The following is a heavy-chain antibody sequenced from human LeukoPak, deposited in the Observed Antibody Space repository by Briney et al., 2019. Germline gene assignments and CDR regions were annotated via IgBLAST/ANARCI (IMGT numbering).Heavy chain of an antibody. Sequence: SETLSLTCAVSGDSFSSHYWTWMRQSPGTGLEWIGYISHIGRTNYNPSLKSRVTISIDTSKNQFSLKLRSVTAADTAVYYCARDLVTVTKGFDIWGQGTMVSVSS. V-gene: IGHV4-59*11. CDR3: ARDLVTVTKGFDI. J-gene: IGHJ3*02. CDR1: GDSFSSHY. CDR2: ISHIGRT. D-gene: IGHD4-17*01.